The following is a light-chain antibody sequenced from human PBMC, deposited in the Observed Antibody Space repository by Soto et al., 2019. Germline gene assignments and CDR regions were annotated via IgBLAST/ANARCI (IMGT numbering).Light chain of an antibody. CDR2: EVS. J-gene: IGLJ1*01. CDR3: SSYTSSSLYD. V-gene: IGLV2-14*01. Sequence: QSALTQPASVSGSPGQSITISCTGTGSDVGGYDYVSWYQQHPGKAPKLMIYEVSNRPSRVSDRFSGSKSGNTASLTISGLQAEDEADYYCSSYTSSSLYDFGTGTKLTVL. CDR1: GSDVGGYDY.